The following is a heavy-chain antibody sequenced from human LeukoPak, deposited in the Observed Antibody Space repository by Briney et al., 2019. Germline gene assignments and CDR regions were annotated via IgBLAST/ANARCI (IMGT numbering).Heavy chain of an antibody. V-gene: IGHV3-53*01. D-gene: IGHD6-19*01. Sequence: PGGSLRLSCAASGFTFSSYSMNWVRQAPGKGLEWVSVIYSGGSTYYADSVKGRFTISRDNSKNTLYLQMNSLRAEDTAVYYCARDRGYSSGWNYYFDYWGQGTLVTVSS. CDR2: IYSGGST. J-gene: IGHJ4*02. CDR3: ARDRGYSSGWNYYFDY. CDR1: GFTFSSYS.